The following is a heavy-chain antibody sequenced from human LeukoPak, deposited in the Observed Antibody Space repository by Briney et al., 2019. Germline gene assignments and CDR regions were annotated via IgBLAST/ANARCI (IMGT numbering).Heavy chain of an antibody. CDR2: ISSSADST. V-gene: IGHV3-23*01. D-gene: IGHD4-23*01. CDR1: GFTFSYYA. CDR3: AKPLEKYTYGGNLDY. Sequence: GGSLRLSCEASGFTFSYYAMSWVRQAPGKGLAWVSVISSSADSTYYADSVKGRFTISRDNSKNTLYLQMNSLRAEDTAVYYCAKPLEKYTYGGNLDYWGQGILVTVSS. J-gene: IGHJ4*02.